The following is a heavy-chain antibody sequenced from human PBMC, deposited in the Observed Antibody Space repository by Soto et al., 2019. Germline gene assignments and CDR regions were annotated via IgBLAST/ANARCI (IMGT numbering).Heavy chain of an antibody. CDR3: AKDADLNAAAYFFDF. J-gene: IGHJ4*02. D-gene: IGHD2-2*01. CDR2: ISYNGNNE. V-gene: IGHV3-30*18. CDR1: GFIFSNYG. Sequence: GGSLGLSCAAYGFIFSNYGMHWVRQAPGKGLEWVAVISYNGNNEYYTDSVKGRFTISRDNAKNTLYLQMNSLRGEDTAVYYYAKDADLNAAAYFFDFWSQGALVIGSS.